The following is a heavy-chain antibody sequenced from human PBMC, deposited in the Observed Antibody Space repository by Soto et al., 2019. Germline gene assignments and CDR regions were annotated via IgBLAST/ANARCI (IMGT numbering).Heavy chain of an antibody. Sequence: TSETLSLTCTVSGGSISSGGYYWSWIRQHPGKGLEWIGYIYYSGSTYYNPSLKSRVTISVDTSKNQFSLKLSSVTAADTAVYYCARAFGTYYDSSGYLDYWGQGTLVTVSS. J-gene: IGHJ4*02. D-gene: IGHD3-22*01. V-gene: IGHV4-31*03. CDR2: IYYSGST. CDR1: GGSISSGGYY. CDR3: ARAFGTYYDSSGYLDY.